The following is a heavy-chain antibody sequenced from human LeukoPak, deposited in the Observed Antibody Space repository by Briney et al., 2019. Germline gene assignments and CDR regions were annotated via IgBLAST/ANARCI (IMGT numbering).Heavy chain of an antibody. J-gene: IGHJ4*02. CDR3: ARGEYGDYLDY. Sequence: PGGSLILSCAASGFTVSSNYLSWVRQAPGKGLEWVSVIYSGGSTYYADSVKGRFTISRDNSKNTLYLQMNSLRAEDTAVYYCARGEYGDYLDYWGQGTLVTVSS. V-gene: IGHV3-66*02. CDR1: GFTVSSNY. CDR2: IYSGGST. D-gene: IGHD4-17*01.